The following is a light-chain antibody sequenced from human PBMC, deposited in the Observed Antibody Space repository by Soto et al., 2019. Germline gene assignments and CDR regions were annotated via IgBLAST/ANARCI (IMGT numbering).Light chain of an antibody. Sequence: QSALTQPPSASGSPGQSVTISCTGTSSDVGGYMYVSWYQQHPGKAPKLMIFEGNKRPSGVPDRFSGSKSGNTASLTVSGLQAEDEADYYCSSYAGINNLGVFGTGTKLTVL. CDR1: SSDVGGYMY. CDR3: SSYAGINNLGV. V-gene: IGLV2-8*01. J-gene: IGLJ1*01. CDR2: EGN.